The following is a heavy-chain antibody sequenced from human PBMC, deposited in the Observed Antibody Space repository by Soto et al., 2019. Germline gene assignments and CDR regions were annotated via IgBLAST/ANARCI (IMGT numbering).Heavy chain of an antibody. CDR3: XXXXXXXXXXXXXY. D-gene: IGHD3-3*01. J-gene: IGHJ4*02. CDR2: ISAYNGNT. V-gene: IGHV1-18*01. Sequence: QVQLVQSGAEVKKPGASVKVSCKASGYTFTSYGISWVRQAPGQGLEWMGWISAYNGNTNYAQKLQGRVTMTTDTXTSTAXXEXXXXXXXXXXXXXXXXXXXXXXXXXXXYXGQGTLVTVSS. CDR1: GYTFTSYG.